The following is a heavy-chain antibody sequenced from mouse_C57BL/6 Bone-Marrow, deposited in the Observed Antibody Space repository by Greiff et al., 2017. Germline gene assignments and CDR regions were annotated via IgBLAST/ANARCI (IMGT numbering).Heavy chain of an antibody. J-gene: IGHJ2*01. CDR3: ARHYHGFDY. CDR2: ISSGSSTI. Sequence: EVQLVESGGCLVQPGGSLKLSCAASGFPFSDYGMHWVRQAPEKGLEWVAYISSGSSTIYYADTVKGRFTISRDNAKNTLFLQMTSLRSEDTAMYYCARHYHGFDYRGQGATPPASS. D-gene: IGHD1-1*01. V-gene: IGHV5-17*01. CDR1: GFPFSDYG.